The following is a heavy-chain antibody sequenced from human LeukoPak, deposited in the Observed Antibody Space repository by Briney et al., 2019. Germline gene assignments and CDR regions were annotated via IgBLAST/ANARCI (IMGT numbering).Heavy chain of an antibody. V-gene: IGHV1-24*01. D-gene: IGHD3-9*01. Sequence: ASVKVSCKVSGYTLTELSMHWVRQAPGKGLEWMGGFDPEDGETIYAQKFQGRVTMTEDTSTDTAYMELSSLRSEDTAVYYCARLSSLRYFDWPPLGIDYWGQGTLVTVSS. CDR1: GYTLTELS. CDR2: FDPEDGET. J-gene: IGHJ4*02. CDR3: ARLSSLRYFDWPPLGIDY.